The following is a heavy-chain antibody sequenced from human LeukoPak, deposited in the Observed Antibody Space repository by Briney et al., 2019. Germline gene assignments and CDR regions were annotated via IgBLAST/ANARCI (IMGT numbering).Heavy chain of an antibody. V-gene: IGHV1-69*05. D-gene: IGHD3-22*01. CDR1: GSTFSSYA. Sequence: SVKVSCKASGSTFSSYAISWVRQAPGQGLEWMGGIIPIFGTANYAQKFQGRVTITTGESTSTAYMELSSLRSEDTAVYYCARDSFYDSSGYNWFDPWGQGTLVTVSS. CDR2: IIPIFGTA. J-gene: IGHJ5*02. CDR3: ARDSFYDSSGYNWFDP.